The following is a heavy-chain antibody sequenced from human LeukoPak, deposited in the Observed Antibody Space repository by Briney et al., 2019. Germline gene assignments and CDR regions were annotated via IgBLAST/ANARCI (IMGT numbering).Heavy chain of an antibody. V-gene: IGHV4-4*07. CDR2: IYTSGST. CDR3: ARAGPLYYDFWSGLGAFDI. CDR1: GGSISSYY. J-gene: IGHJ3*02. Sequence: SETLSLTCTVSGGSISSYYWSWIRQPAGKGLEWIGRIYTSGSTNYNPSLKSRVTISVDTSKNQFSLKLSSVTAADTAVYYCARAGPLYYDFWSGLGAFDIWGQGTMVTVSS. D-gene: IGHD3-3*01.